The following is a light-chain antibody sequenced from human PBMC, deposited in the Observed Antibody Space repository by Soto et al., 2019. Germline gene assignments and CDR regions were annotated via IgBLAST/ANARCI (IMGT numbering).Light chain of an antibody. CDR2: DVS. Sequence: HSVLTQPASVSVFPGQSSTISCTRTSSDVGGYNYVSWYQQHPGKAPKLMIYDVSNRPSGVSYRFSGSKSGNTASLTISGLQAEDEADYYCSSYTSINTRVFGTGTKVTVL. J-gene: IGLJ1*01. CDR1: SSDVGGYNY. CDR3: SSYTSINTRV. V-gene: IGLV2-14*01.